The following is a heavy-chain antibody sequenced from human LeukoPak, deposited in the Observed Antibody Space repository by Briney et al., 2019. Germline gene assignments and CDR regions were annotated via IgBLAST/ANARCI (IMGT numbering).Heavy chain of an antibody. V-gene: IGHV3-7*03. Sequence: GGSLRLSCEASGFTFTKFWMSWVRQAPGKGLEWVANIQEDGKKENYVDSVRGRFTISRDNAKNSIYLQMNSLRAEDTAVYYCAKDAYSSSWYVDYWGQGTLVTVSS. CDR1: GFTFTKFW. CDR2: IQEDGKKE. D-gene: IGHD6-13*01. CDR3: AKDAYSSSWYVDY. J-gene: IGHJ4*02.